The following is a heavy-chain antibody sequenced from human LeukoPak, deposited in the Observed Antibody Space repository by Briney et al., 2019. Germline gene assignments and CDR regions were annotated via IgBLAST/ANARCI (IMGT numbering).Heavy chain of an antibody. CDR1: GFTFSSYA. CDR3: AKGVDYYGSGSSFDP. D-gene: IGHD3-10*01. CDR2: ISGSGGNT. J-gene: IGHJ5*02. V-gene: IGHV3-23*01. Sequence: GGSLRLSCGASGFTFSSYAMSWVRQAPGKGLEWVSAISGSGGNTYYADSVKGRFTISRDNSKNTLYLQMNSLRAEDTAVYYCAKGVDYYGSGSSFDPWGQGTLVTVSS.